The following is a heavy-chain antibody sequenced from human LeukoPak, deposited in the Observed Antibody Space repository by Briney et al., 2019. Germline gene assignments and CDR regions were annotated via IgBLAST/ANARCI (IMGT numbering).Heavy chain of an antibody. D-gene: IGHD2-2*01. CDR3: VKDRCDRTTCPEV. CDR2: ISGSGSST. Sequence: GGSLRLSCAASGFTFSTYAMTWVRQAPGEGLEWVSGISGSGSSTYYTDSVKGRFTISRDNSKNTLHLQMSSLRAEDTALYYCVKDRCDRTTCPEVWGQGTLVTVSS. CDR1: GFTFSTYA. V-gene: IGHV3-23*01. J-gene: IGHJ4*02.